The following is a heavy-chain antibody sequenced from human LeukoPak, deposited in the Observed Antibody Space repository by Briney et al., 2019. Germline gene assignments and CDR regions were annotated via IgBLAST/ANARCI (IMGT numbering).Heavy chain of an antibody. D-gene: IGHD3-3*01. CDR3: ARTYDFWSGSPYDY. V-gene: IGHV1-18*01. Sequence: ASVKVSCKASGYTFTSYGISWVRQAPGQGLEWMGWISAYNGNTNYAQKLQGRVTMATDTSTSTAHMELRSLRSDDTAVYCCARTYDFWSGSPYDYWGQGTLVTVSS. CDR1: GYTFTSYG. CDR2: ISAYNGNT. J-gene: IGHJ4*02.